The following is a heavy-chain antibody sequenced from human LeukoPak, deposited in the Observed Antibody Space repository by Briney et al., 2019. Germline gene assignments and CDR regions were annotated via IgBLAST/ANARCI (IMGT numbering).Heavy chain of an antibody. J-gene: IGHJ4*02. Sequence: GGSLRLSCAPSVYTFRRYAMSWVPYAQGNGLERFTINSGSGGDSYYADSVKGRFTISRDNSKNTLYLQMNSLRADDTAVYYCAKDPWGSYQGYFDSWGQGTLITVSS. CDR1: VYTFRRYA. CDR3: AKDPWGSYQGYFDS. V-gene: IGHV3-23*01. CDR2: NSGSGGDS. D-gene: IGHD1-26*01.